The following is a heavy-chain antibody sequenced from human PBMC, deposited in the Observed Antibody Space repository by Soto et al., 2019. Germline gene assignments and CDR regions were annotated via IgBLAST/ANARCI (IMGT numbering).Heavy chain of an antibody. V-gene: IGHV3-23*01. CDR2: ISGSGGST. CDR1: AFTFSTYA. D-gene: IGHD4-4*01. CDR3: AKDPEYSKVVQNWYFDL. J-gene: IGHJ2*01. Sequence: EVQLLESGGGLVRPGGSLRLSCAASAFTFSTYAMSWVRQAPGKGLEWVSSISGSGGSTYYADSVKGRFTISRDNSKNTLYLQMNSLRAEDTAVYYCAKDPEYSKVVQNWYFDLWGRGTLVTVSS.